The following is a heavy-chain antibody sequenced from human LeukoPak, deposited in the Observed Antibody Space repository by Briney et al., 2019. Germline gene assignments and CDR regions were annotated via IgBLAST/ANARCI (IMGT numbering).Heavy chain of an antibody. Sequence: GGSLRLSCAATGFTFSNYAIHWGRQAPGKGLEWVAFISDDGSRQHYADSVKGRFTISRDTPKNTVYLQMNNLRVEDTALYYCVSAVGPFDNWGQGTLVTVSA. J-gene: IGHJ4*02. CDR2: ISDDGSRQ. V-gene: IGHV3-30-3*01. CDR3: VSAVGPFDN. CDR1: GFTFSNYA. D-gene: IGHD6-19*01.